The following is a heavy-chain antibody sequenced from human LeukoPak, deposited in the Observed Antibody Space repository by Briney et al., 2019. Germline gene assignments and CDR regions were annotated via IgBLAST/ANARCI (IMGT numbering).Heavy chain of an antibody. CDR2: ISSSSSYI. CDR1: AFTFSSYS. V-gene: IGHV3-21*01. D-gene: IGHD5-18*01. CDR3: ARDSRGDSYVPDTFDI. Sequence: GGSLRLSCAASAFTFSSYSMNWVRQAPGKGLEWVSSISSSSSYIYYADSVKGRFTISRDNAKNSLYLQMNSLRAEDTAVYYCARDSRGDSYVPDTFDIWGQGTMVTVSS. J-gene: IGHJ3*02.